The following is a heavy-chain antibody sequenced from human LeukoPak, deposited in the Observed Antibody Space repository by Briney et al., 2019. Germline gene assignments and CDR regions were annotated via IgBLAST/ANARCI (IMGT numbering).Heavy chain of an antibody. Sequence: GGSLSLSWAASGFTFTVYYMSWIRQAPEKGIEWISYVISSGTYTNYDDSVKGRFTIYRDNAKNSVHLEMNSLRVEDTAVYYCVRDRNWFDPWGQGTLVTVSS. V-gene: IGHV3-11*05. J-gene: IGHJ5*02. CDR1: GFTFTVYY. CDR2: VISSGTYT. CDR3: VRDRNWFDP.